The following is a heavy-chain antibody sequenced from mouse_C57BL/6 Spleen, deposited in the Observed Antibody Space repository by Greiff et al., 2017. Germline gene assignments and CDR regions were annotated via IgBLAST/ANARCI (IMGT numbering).Heavy chain of an antibody. Sequence: DVQLVESGLGLVKPSQSLSLTCSVTGYSITSGYYWNWIRQFPGNKLEWMGYISYDGSNNYNPSLKNRISITRDTSKNQFFLKLNSVTTEDTATYYCAREGSNYFDYWGQGTTLTVSS. D-gene: IGHD1-1*01. CDR3: AREGSNYFDY. V-gene: IGHV3-6*01. CDR1: GYSITSGYY. J-gene: IGHJ2*01. CDR2: ISYDGSN.